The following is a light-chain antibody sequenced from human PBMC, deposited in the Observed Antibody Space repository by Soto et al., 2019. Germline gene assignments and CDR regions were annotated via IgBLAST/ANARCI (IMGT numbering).Light chain of an antibody. Sequence: EIVLTQSTATLSLSPGERATLSCRASQSVSSYLAWYQQKPGQAPRLLIYDASNRATGIPARFSGSGSGTDFTLTISSLEPEDCAVYYCQQRSNWPRPLTFGGGTKVEIK. CDR3: QQRSNWPRPLT. CDR2: DAS. CDR1: QSVSSY. J-gene: IGKJ4*01. V-gene: IGKV3-11*01.